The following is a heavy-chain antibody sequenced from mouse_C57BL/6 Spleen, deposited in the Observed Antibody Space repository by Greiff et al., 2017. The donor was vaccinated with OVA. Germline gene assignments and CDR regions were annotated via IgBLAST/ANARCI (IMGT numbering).Heavy chain of an antibody. CDR3: ARASLYYDYPFDY. Sequence: EVKLQESGPGMVKPSQSLSLTCTVTGYSITSGYDWHWIRHFPGNKLEWMGYIRYSGSTNYNPSLKSRISITHDTSKNHFFLKLNSVTTEDTATYYCARASLYYDYPFDYWGQGTTLTVSS. V-gene: IGHV3-1*01. CDR1: GYSITSGYD. J-gene: IGHJ2*01. CDR2: IRYSGST. D-gene: IGHD2-4*01.